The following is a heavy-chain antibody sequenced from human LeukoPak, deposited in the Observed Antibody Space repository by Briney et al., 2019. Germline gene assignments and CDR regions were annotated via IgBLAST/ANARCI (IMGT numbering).Heavy chain of an antibody. D-gene: IGHD4-11*01. CDR3: ARGGPTVRRPYNWFDP. CDR2: MNPNSGNT. J-gene: IGHJ5*02. CDR1: GYTFTSYD. V-gene: IGHV1-8*01. Sequence: ASVKVSCKAPGYTFTSYDINWVRQATGQGLEWMGWMNPNSGNTGYAQKFQGRVTMTRNTSISTAYMELSSLRSEDTAVYYCARGGPTVRRPYNWFDPWGQGTLVTVSS.